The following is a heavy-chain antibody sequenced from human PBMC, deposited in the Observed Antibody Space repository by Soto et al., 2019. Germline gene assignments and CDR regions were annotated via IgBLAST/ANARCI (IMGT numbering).Heavy chain of an antibody. CDR1: GGSIRSGGYY. D-gene: IGHD3-22*01. CDR2: IYYSGNT. CDR3: ATNGDYYDSSGPKYFHY. Sequence: SETLSLTCTVSGGSIRSGGYYWGWIRQPPGKGLEWIGFIYYSGNTYYNPSLKSRLTISVDTSKNQFSLRLSSVTAADTAVYYCATNGDYYDSSGPKYFHYRGQGTLVTVPS. V-gene: IGHV4-31*03. J-gene: IGHJ1*01.